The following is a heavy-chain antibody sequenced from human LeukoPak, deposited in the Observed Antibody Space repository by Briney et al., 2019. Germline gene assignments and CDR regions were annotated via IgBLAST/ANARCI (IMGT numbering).Heavy chain of an antibody. Sequence: GGSLRLSCAASGFTFSSYAMNWVRQAPGKGLEWVSDIRGSGESTFYAHSVKGRFTISRDNAKNTLYLQLDSLRAEDTAVYYCVKPGYFTGSGSYYFDCWGQGTLVTVSS. CDR2: IRGSGEST. J-gene: IGHJ4*02. CDR3: VKPGYFTGSGSYYFDC. D-gene: IGHD3-10*01. CDR1: GFTFSSYA. V-gene: IGHV3-23*01.